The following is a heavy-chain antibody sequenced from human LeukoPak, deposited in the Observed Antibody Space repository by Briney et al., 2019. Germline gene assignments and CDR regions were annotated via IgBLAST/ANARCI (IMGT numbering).Heavy chain of an antibody. CDR1: GGSISSSSYS. CDR3: ARELSYYDSSGYLFDY. Sequence: NPSETLSLTCTVSGGSISSSSYSWGWIRQPPGKGLDWIGTISYSGSTYYNPSLKSRVTISVDTSKNQFSLQLNSVTPEDTAVYYCARELSYYDSSGYLFDYWGQGTLVTVSS. D-gene: IGHD3-22*01. J-gene: IGHJ4*02. V-gene: IGHV4-39*02. CDR2: ISYSGST.